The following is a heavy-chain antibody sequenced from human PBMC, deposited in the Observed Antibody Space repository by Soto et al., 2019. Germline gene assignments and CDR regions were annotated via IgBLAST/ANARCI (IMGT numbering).Heavy chain of an antibody. CDR3: ARVTVGYCSSTSCLPSLYYGMDV. Sequence: ASVKVSCKASGYTFTSYGISWVRQAPGQGLEWMGWIIANIGKTNYAQKFQGRVTITTDESTSTAYMELSSLRSEDTAVYYCARVTVGYCSSTSCLPSLYYGMDVWGQGTTVTVSS. J-gene: IGHJ6*02. D-gene: IGHD2-2*01. CDR2: IIANIGKT. CDR1: GYTFTSYG. V-gene: IGHV1-18*01.